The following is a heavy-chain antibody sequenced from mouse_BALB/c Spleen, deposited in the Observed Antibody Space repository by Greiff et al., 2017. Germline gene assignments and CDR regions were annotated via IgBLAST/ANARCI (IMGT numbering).Heavy chain of an antibody. D-gene: IGHD1-2*01. J-gene: IGHJ4*01. CDR3: ARNLVRLPGLYAMDY. Sequence: QVQLKESGPGLVQPSQSLSITCTVSGFSLTSYGVHWVRQSPGKGLEWLGVIWSGGSTDYNAAFISRLSISKDNSKSQVFFKMNSLQANDTAIYYCARNLVRLPGLYAMDYWGQGTSVTVSS. CDR2: IWSGGST. CDR1: GFSLTSYG. V-gene: IGHV2-2*02.